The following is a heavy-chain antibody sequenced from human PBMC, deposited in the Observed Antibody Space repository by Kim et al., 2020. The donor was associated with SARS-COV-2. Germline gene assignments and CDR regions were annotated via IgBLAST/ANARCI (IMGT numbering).Heavy chain of an antibody. D-gene: IGHD6-6*01. V-gene: IGHV4-34*01. J-gene: IGHJ4*02. Sequence: SETLSLTCAVYGGSFSGYYWSWIRQPPGKGLEWIGEINHSGSTNYNPSLKSRVTISVDTSKNQFSLKLSSVTAADTAVYYCARAARSSCFDYWGQGTRVT. CDR2: INHSGST. CDR1: GGSFSGYY. CDR3: ARAARSSCFDY.